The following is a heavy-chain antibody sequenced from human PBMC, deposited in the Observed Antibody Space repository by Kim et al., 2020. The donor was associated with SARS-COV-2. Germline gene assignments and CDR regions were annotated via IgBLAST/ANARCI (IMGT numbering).Heavy chain of an antibody. V-gene: IGHV3-23*01. J-gene: IGHJ4*02. Sequence: AECVKGRFTIARDNSKNPLYLQVNSLRAEDTAVYYCAKDGIAVAGYYFDSWGQGTLVTVSS. CDR3: AKDGIAVAGYYFDS. D-gene: IGHD6-19*01.